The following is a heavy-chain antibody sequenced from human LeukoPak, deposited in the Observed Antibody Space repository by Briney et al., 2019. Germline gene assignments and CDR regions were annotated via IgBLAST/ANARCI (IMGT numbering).Heavy chain of an antibody. D-gene: IGHD6-13*01. Sequence: GSLRLSFAASGFTFSSYGMHWVRQAPGKGLEWVAVIWYDGSNKYYADSVKGRFTISRDNSKNTLYLQMNSLRAEGTAVYYCARDGGYSSSWYPYWGQGTLVTVSS. V-gene: IGHV3-33*01. CDR3: ARDGGYSSSWYPY. J-gene: IGHJ4*02. CDR1: GFTFSSYG. CDR2: IWYDGSNK.